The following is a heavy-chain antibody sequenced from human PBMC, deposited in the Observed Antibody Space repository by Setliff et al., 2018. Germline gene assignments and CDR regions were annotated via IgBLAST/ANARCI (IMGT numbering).Heavy chain of an antibody. J-gene: IGHJ4*02. Sequence: ASVKVSCKASEYTLTTYFMNWVRQAPGQGLEWMGYINTRTGNPMYAQGFTGRFVFSLDPSVSTAYLQISSLKAEDTALYYCATGSLVAAGTGHWGQGTLVTVSS. CDR3: ATGSLVAAGTGH. V-gene: IGHV7-4-1*02. CDR2: INTRTGNP. CDR1: EYTLTTYF. D-gene: IGHD6-13*01.